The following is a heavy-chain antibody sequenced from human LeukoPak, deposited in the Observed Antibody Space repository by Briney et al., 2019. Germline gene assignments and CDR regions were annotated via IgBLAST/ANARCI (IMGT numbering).Heavy chain of an antibody. V-gene: IGHV3-23*01. D-gene: IGHD1-26*01. CDR1: GFTFSNYA. CDR3: ARGGNGESYYTY. J-gene: IGHJ4*02. CDR2: ISGSGGTT. Sequence: QPGGSLRLSCAASGFTFSNYAMSWVRQAPGKGLEWVSKISGSGGTTNYADSVKGRFTISRDNSKNTLYLQMNSLRAEDTAVYYCARGGNGESYYTYWGQGTLVTVSS.